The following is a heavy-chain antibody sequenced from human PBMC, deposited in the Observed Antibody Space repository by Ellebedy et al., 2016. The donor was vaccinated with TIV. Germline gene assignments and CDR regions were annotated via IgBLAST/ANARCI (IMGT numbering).Heavy chain of an antibody. Sequence: PGGSLRLSCAASGFSFSDYDMHWVRQAPGKGLEWVAVISYDVSTKYYADSVKGRFTISRDNSKNPVYLQMNSLRAEDTAMYYCARVGGWYTHAFDMWGQGTMVTVSS. CDR3: ARVGGWYTHAFDM. V-gene: IGHV3-30-3*01. D-gene: IGHD6-19*01. J-gene: IGHJ3*02. CDR1: GFSFSDYD. CDR2: ISYDVSTK.